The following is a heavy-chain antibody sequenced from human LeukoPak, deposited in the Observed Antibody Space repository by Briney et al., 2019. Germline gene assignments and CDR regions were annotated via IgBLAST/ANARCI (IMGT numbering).Heavy chain of an antibody. Sequence: SVTVSCKASGFTFTSSAVQWVRQARGQRLEWIGWIVVGGGNTNYAQKFQERVTITRDMSTGTAYMELSSLRSEDTAVYYCARTPGGFGELSSGPTFDYWGQGTLITVSS. CDR1: GFTFTSSA. V-gene: IGHV1-58*01. J-gene: IGHJ4*02. CDR3: ARTPGGFGELSSGPTFDY. CDR2: IVVGGGNT. D-gene: IGHD3-10*01.